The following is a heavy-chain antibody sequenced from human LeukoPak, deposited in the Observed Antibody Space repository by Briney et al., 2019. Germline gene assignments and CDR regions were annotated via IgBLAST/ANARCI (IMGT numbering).Heavy chain of an antibody. J-gene: IGHJ4*02. CDR1: GFTFSSYG. CDR2: IRYDGSNK. CDR3: AKATGYLL. Sequence: GGSLRLSCAASGFTFSSYGMSWVRQAPGKGLEWVSFIRYDGSNKYYADSVKGRFTISRDNAKNSLYLQMNSLRAEDTAVYYCAKATGYLLWGQGTLVTVSS. V-gene: IGHV3-30*02. D-gene: IGHD1-14*01.